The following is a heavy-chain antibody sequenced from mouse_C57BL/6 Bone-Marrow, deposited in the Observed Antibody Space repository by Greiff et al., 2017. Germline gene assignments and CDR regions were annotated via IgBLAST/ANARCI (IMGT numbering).Heavy chain of an antibody. CDR1: GYTFTSYW. CDR3: LTGDYTDGDV. CDR2: IDPGDSET. Sequence: EVQLQESGTVLVRPGASVKLSCKTSGYTFTSYWMHWVKRRPVQGLEWIGDIDPGDSETNYNQKFKGKATLTAVTSASTAYMELSSLTNEDSAVYYCLTGDYTDGDVWGTGTTVTVSA. V-gene: IGHV1-5*01. J-gene: IGHJ1*03. D-gene: IGHD4-1*01.